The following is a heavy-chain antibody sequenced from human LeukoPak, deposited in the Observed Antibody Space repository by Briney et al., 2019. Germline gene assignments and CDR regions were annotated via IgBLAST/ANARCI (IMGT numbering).Heavy chain of an antibody. CDR1: GFTFSSYS. D-gene: IGHD1-26*01. V-gene: IGHV3-21*01. CDR3: ARVGIVGATEPYFDY. CDR2: ISSSSYI. Sequence: GGSLRLSCAASGFTFSSYSMNWVRQAPGKGLEWVSSISSSSYIYYADSVKGRFTISRDNAKNSLYLQMNSLRAEDTAVYYCARVGIVGATEPYFDYWGQGTLVTVSS. J-gene: IGHJ4*02.